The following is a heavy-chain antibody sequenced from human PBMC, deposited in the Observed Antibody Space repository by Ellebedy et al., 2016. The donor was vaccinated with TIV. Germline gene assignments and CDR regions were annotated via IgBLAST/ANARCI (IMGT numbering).Heavy chain of an antibody. CDR1: GGTFSSNA. D-gene: IGHD2-21*01. CDR2: IIPIFGTA. CDR3: ASTWSGLWGYYYGMDV. V-gene: IGHV1-69*13. J-gene: IGHJ6*02. Sequence: ASVKVSXXASGGTFSSNAISWVRQAPGQGLEWMGGIIPIFGTANYAQKFQGRVTITADESTSTAYMELSSLRSEDTAVYYCASTWSGLWGYYYGMDVWGQGTTVTVSS.